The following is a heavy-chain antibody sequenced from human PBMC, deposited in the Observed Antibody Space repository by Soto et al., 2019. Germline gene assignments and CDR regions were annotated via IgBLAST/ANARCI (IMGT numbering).Heavy chain of an antibody. V-gene: IGHV3-21*01. J-gene: IGHJ4*02. Sequence: GGSLRLSCAASGFTFSSYSMNWVRQAPGKGLEWVSSISSSSSYIYYADSVKGRFTISRDNAKNSLYLQMNSLRAEDTAVYYCARAQGYYGSGSTQYYFDYWGQGTLVTVSS. CDR2: ISSSSSYI. CDR1: GFTFSSYS. CDR3: ARAQGYYGSGSTQYYFDY. D-gene: IGHD3-10*01.